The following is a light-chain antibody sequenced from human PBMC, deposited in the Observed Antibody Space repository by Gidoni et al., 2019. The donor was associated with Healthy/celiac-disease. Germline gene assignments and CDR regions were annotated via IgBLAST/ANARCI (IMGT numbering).Light chain of an antibody. Sequence: QSALTQPASVSGSPGQSITISCTGNSSDVGSYNLVSWYQQPPGNATKLIIYEGSKRPTGVSNLFSGFKSGNTASLTIPGLQAADEADDYCCSYAGSSTFDVVFGGGTKLTVL. V-gene: IGLV2-23*03. CDR3: CSYAGSSTFDVV. CDR1: SSDVGSYNL. CDR2: EGS. J-gene: IGLJ2*01.